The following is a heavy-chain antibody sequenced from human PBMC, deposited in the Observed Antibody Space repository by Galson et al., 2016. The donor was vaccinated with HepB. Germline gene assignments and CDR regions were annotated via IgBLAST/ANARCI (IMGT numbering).Heavy chain of an antibody. CDR1: GDTFSSYA. CDR3: ARDQYSDYDLFRLYWFDP. Sequence: SVKVSCKASGDTFSSYAINWVRQAPGQGLEWMGRIIPILGITNYAQKFQGRVTITADKSTSPAYMELNSLRSEDTAVYFCARDQYSDYDLFRLYWFDPWGQGTLVTVSS. CDR2: IIPILGIT. J-gene: IGHJ5*02. V-gene: IGHV1-69*04. D-gene: IGHD5-12*01.